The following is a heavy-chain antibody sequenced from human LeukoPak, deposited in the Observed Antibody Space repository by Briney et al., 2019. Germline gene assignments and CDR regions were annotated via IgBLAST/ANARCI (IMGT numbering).Heavy chain of an antibody. CDR1: GFTFSSYA. CDR3: ARGRKPSGYYYYMDS. CDR2: ISGSGGST. V-gene: IGHV3-23*01. J-gene: IGHJ6*03. Sequence: GGSLRLSCAASGFTFSSYAMSWVRQAPGKGLEWVSAISGSGGSTYYADSVKGRFTISRDNSKNTLYLHMNSLSVDDTTVHYCARGRKPSGYYYYMDSWGKGTTVTV.